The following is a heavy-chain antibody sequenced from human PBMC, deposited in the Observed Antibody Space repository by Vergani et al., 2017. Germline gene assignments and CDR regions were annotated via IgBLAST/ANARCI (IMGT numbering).Heavy chain of an antibody. Sequence: EVQLVESGGGLVQPGRSLRLSCTASGFTFGDYAMSWVRQAPGKGLEWVGFFRSKAYGGTTEYAASVKGRFTISRDDSKSMTYLQMNSLTTEDTAVYYCTSHYDFWSGYDYWYFDLWGRGTLVTVSS. CDR2: FRSKAYGGTT. CDR3: TSHYDFWSGYDYWYFDL. J-gene: IGHJ2*01. V-gene: IGHV3-49*04. CDR1: GFTFGDYA. D-gene: IGHD3-3*01.